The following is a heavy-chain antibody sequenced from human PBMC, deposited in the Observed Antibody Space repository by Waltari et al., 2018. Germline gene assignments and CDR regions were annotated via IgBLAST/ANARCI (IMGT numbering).Heavy chain of an antibody. CDR1: GGSISNHY. CDR3: ARGGWSLDI. D-gene: IGHD3-3*01. CDR2: IHSSGTT. V-gene: IGHV4-59*11. J-gene: IGHJ3*02. Sequence: QVQLQESGPGLVKPSESLSLTCSVSGGSISNHYWSWIRQPPGKGLEWIGYIHSSGTTSYNPALKSLVTTSVDTSKNYCSLQLTSVTAADTAVFYCARGGWSLDIWGQGTMVTVSS.